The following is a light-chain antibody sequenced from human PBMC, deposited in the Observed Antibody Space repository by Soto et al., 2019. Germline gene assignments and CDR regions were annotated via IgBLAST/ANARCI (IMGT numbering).Light chain of an antibody. CDR3: HQYGSSPWT. V-gene: IGKV3-20*01. CDR2: GAS. CDR1: QSVTSSS. Sequence: IVLTQSPGTLSLSPGERATLSCRASQSVTSSSLAWYQQKPGQAPRLLIYGASSRATGIPDSFSGSGSGTHFTLNISRLEPEDFAVYYCHQYGSSPWTFGQGTKVEIK. J-gene: IGKJ1*01.